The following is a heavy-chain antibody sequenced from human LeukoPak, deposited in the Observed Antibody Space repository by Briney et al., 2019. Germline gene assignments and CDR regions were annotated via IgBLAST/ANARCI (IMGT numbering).Heavy chain of an antibody. CDR1: GLTFSDYR. Sequence: PGGSLRLSCAVSGLTFSDYRMIWVRQAPEKRLEWVAVTAGADDVIQYADSVKGRFTISTDNSKNTVYLQMNSLRAEDTAVYYCAKSKSGWYTSNYFDYWGQGTLVTVSS. J-gene: IGHJ4*02. V-gene: IGHV3-23*01. D-gene: IGHD6-19*01. CDR2: TAGADDVI. CDR3: AKSKSGWYTSNYFDY.